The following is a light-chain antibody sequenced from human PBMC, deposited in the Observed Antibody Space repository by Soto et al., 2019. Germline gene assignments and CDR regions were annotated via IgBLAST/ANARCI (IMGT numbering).Light chain of an antibody. CDR3: AAWDDSLSAFYV. J-gene: IGLJ1*01. CDR2: SNN. V-gene: IGLV1-47*02. CDR1: SSNTGSNY. Sequence: QSVLTQPPSASGTPGQRVTISCSGSSSNTGSNYVYWYQPLPATAPKHLIYSNNQRPSGVPARFSGSKSGTSASLAISGLRSEDEADYYCAAWDDSLSAFYVFGTGTKVTVL.